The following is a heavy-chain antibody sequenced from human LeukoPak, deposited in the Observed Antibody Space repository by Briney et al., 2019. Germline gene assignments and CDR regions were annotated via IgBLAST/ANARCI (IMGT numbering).Heavy chain of an antibody. CDR3: AREGGYCTNGICPFDS. D-gene: IGHD2-8*01. CDR2: IIPILDLA. Sequence: ASVKVSCKASGGTFISYAISWVRQAPGHGLEWMGRIIPILDLAHYAQKFQGRVTITADKSTSTAYMELSSLRSEDTAVYYCAREGGYCTNGICPFDSWGQGTLVTVSS. J-gene: IGHJ4*02. CDR1: GGTFISYA. V-gene: IGHV1-69*04.